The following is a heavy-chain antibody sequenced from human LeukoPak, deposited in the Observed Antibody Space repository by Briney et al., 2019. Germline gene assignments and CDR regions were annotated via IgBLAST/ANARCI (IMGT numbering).Heavy chain of an antibody. V-gene: IGHV3-9*01. Sequence: PGRSLRLSCAASGFTFDDYAMHWVRQAPGKGLEWVSGISWNSGSIGYADSVKGRFTISRDNAKNSLYLQMNSLRAEDTALYYCARDMRGSSRNDAFDIWGQGTMVTVSS. CDR1: GFTFDDYA. CDR2: ISWNSGSI. CDR3: ARDMRGSSRNDAFDI. J-gene: IGHJ3*02. D-gene: IGHD1-26*01.